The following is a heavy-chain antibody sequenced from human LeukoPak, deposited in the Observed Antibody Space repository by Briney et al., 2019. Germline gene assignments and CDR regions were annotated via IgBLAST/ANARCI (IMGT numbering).Heavy chain of an antibody. CDR2: IIPIFGTA. D-gene: IGHD5-18*01. Sequence: SVKVSCKASGGTFSSYAISWVRQAPGQGLEWMGGIIPIFGTANYAQKFQGRVTITADESTSTAYMELSSLRSEDTAVYYCARDLDTAMVTFDYWGQGTLVTVSS. J-gene: IGHJ4*02. V-gene: IGHV1-69*13. CDR1: GGTFSSYA. CDR3: ARDLDTAMVTFDY.